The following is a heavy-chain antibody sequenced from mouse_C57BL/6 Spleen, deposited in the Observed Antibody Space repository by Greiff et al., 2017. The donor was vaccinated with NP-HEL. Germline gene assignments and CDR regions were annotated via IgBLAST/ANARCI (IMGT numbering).Heavy chain of an antibody. V-gene: IGHV1-52*01. D-gene: IGHD3-2*02. CDR1: GYTFTSYW. J-gene: IGHJ2*01. CDR3: ARGRQLRLPSFDY. Sequence: QVQLQQPGAELVRPGSSVKLSCKASGYTFTSYWMHWVKQRPIQGLEWIGNIDPSDSETHYNQKFKDKATLTVDKSSSTAYMQLSSLTSEDSAVYYCARGRQLRLPSFDYWGQGTTLPVSS. CDR2: IDPSDSET.